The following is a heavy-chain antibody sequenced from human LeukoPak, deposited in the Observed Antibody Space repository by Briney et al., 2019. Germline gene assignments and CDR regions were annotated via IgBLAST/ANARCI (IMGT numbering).Heavy chain of an antibody. J-gene: IGHJ3*02. V-gene: IGHV1-2*02. CDR3: ARSRCGSTSCQPFAAFGI. D-gene: IGHD2-2*01. CDR2: IDPNSGGT. CDR1: GYTFTDYY. Sequence: ASVKVSCKASGYTFTDYYMHWVRQAPGQGLEWMGWIDPNSGGTNYAQKFQGRVTMTRDTSISTAYMDLSRLKSDDTAVYYCARSRCGSTSCQPFAAFGIWGQGTLVTVSS.